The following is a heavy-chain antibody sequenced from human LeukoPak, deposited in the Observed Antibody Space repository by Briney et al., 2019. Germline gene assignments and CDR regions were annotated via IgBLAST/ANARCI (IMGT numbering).Heavy chain of an antibody. D-gene: IGHD3-3*01. CDR3: ARGDFCGY. CDR1: GFTFSPDW. CDR2: IKTYGNER. Sequence: GGSLRLSCAASGFTFSPDWMSWVRQAPGKGLEWVAMIKTYGNERHYADSVKGRFTISRDNAKNSLYLQMNSLRAEDTAVYYCARGDFCGYWGQGTLVTVSS. J-gene: IGHJ4*02. V-gene: IGHV3-7*01.